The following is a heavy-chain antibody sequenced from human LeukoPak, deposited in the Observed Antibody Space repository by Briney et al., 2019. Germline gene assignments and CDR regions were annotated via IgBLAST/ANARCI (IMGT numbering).Heavy chain of an antibody. CDR3: ARDAVGATWETRYFDY. Sequence: SETLSLTCAVYGGTFSGYYWSWIRQPPGKGLEWIGEINHSGSTYYNPSLKSRVTISVDTSKNQFSLKLSSVTAADTAVYYCARDAVGATWETRYFDYWGQGTLVTVSS. J-gene: IGHJ4*02. D-gene: IGHD1-26*01. CDR2: INHSGST. V-gene: IGHV4-34*01. CDR1: GGTFSGYY.